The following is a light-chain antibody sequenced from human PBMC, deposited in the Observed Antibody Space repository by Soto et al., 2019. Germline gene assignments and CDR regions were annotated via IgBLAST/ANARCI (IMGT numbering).Light chain of an antibody. V-gene: IGLV2-14*01. J-gene: IGLJ1*01. CDR2: EVS. Sequence: QSALTQPASVSGSPGQPITISCTGTSSDVGGYNSVSWYQQHPGKAPKLMIYEVSNRPSGVSNRFSGSKSGSTASLTISGLQAEDEADYYCSSYTSSSTPCVFGTGTKVTVL. CDR3: SSYTSSSTPCV. CDR1: SSDVGGYNS.